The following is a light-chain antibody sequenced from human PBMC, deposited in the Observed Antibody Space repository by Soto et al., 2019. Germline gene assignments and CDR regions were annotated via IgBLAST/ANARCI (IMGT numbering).Light chain of an antibody. Sequence: IVLTQSPATLSVSPGERATLSCRASQSVNYNLAWYQQKPGQAPRLLIYGTSNRATGIPDRFSGSGSGTDFSLTISSLEPGDLAVYYCQQYGSSPRTFGQGTKVDIK. CDR1: QSVNYN. CDR2: GTS. V-gene: IGKV3-20*01. CDR3: QQYGSSPRT. J-gene: IGKJ1*01.